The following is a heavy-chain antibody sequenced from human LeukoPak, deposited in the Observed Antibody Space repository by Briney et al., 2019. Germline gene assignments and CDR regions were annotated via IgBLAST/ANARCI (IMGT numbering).Heavy chain of an antibody. V-gene: IGHV5-51*01. CDR2: IYPDDSDT. Sequence: GAPLQISCQGSGYSFTNYWSGWVRQMPGKGLEWLGIIYPDDSDTRYSPSFQGQVTISGDKSISTASLQWSSLKASDTAMYYCARHSAIRGSGYNEVGFWGQGTLVTVST. CDR3: ARHSAIRGSGYNEVGF. CDR1: GYSFTNYW. D-gene: IGHD5-12*01. J-gene: IGHJ4*02.